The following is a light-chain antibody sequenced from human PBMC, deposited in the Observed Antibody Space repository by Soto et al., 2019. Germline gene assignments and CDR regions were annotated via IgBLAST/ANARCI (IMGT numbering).Light chain of an antibody. J-gene: IGLJ2*01. CDR1: SSNIGAGYD. V-gene: IGLV1-40*01. Sequence: QSVLTQPPSVSGDPGQRVTISCTGSSSNIGAGYDVHWYQQFPGTAPKLLIYGNSNRPSGVPARFSGSKSGSSASLAITGLQAEDEADYYCQSYDSSLTGPKVLFGGGTKVTVL. CDR2: GNS. CDR3: QSYDSSLTGPKVL.